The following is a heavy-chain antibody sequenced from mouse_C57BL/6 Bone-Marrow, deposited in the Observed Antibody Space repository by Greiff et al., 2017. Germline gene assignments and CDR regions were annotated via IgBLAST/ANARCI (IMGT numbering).Heavy chain of an antibody. J-gene: IGHJ1*03. V-gene: IGHV1-18*01. D-gene: IGHD2-4*01. CDR2: INPNNGGT. CDR1: GYTFTDYN. CDR3: ARTYDYDVLFDV. Sequence: EVQLVESGPELVKPGASVKIPCKASGYTFTDYNMDWVKQSHGKSLEWIGDINPNNGGTIYNQKFKGKATLTVDKSSSTAYMELRSLTSEDTAVYYCARTYDYDVLFDVWGTGTTVTVSS.